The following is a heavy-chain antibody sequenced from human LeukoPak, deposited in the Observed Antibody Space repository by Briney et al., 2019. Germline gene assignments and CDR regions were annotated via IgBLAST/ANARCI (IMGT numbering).Heavy chain of an antibody. CDR2: IFGGGST. Sequence: GGSLRLSCAASGFTVSSNYMSWVRQAPGKGLEWVSIIFGGGSTNYADSVRGRFTISRDNSKNTVDLQMNSLRAEDTAVYYCPSPGETPFDHWGQGTLVTVSS. J-gene: IGHJ4*02. CDR1: GFTVSSNY. V-gene: IGHV3-66*01. CDR3: PSPGETPFDH. D-gene: IGHD2-21*01.